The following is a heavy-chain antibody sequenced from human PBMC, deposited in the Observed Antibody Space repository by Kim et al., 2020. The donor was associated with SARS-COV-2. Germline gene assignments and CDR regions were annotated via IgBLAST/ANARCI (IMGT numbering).Heavy chain of an antibody. V-gene: IGHV4-39*01. CDR2: IYYSGST. J-gene: IGHJ6*03. D-gene: IGHD3-3*01. CDR1: GGSITSSSYY. CDR3: ARLASDFWSGYTYYYYYYLDV. Sequence: SETLSLTCTVSGGSITSSSYYWGWIRQPPGKGLEWIGSIYYSGSTSYNPSLKSRVTISIDTSKNQFSLKLSSVTAADTAVYYCARLASDFWSGYTYYYYYYLDVWGKGTTVTVSS.